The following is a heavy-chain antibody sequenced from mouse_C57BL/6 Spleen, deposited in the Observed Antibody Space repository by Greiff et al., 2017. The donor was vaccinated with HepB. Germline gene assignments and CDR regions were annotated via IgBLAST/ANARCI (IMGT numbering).Heavy chain of an antibody. CDR2: ISYDGSN. D-gene: IGHD2-4*01. Sequence: EVQRVESGPGLVKPSQSLSLTCSVTGYSITSGYYWNWIRQFPGNKLEWMGYISYDGSNNYNPSLKNRISITRDTSKNQFFLKLNSVTTEDTATYYCAREGDYDVGFAYWGQGTLVTVSA. CDR3: AREGDYDVGFAY. V-gene: IGHV3-6*01. CDR1: GYSITSGYY. J-gene: IGHJ3*01.